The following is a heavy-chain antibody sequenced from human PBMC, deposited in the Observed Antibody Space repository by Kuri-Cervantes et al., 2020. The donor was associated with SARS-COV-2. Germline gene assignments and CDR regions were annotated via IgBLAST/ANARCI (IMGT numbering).Heavy chain of an antibody. J-gene: IGHJ4*02. CDR1: GFTFGDYA. Sequence: GGSLRLSCTASGFTFGDYAMSWVRQAPGKGLEWVGFIRSKAYGGTTEYAASVKGRFTISRDDSKSIAYLQMNSLKAGDTAVYYCARDHYDSSGSSQGFDYWGQGTLVTVSS. D-gene: IGHD3-22*01. V-gene: IGHV3-49*04. CDR3: ARDHYDSSGSSQGFDY. CDR2: IRSKAYGGTT.